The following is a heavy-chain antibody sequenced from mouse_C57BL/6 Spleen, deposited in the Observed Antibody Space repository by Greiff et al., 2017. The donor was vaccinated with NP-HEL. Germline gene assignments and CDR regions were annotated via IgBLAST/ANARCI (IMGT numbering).Heavy chain of an antibody. J-gene: IGHJ1*03. D-gene: IGHD1-1*01. CDR2: INPGSGGT. V-gene: IGHV1-54*01. CDR1: GYAFTNYL. CDR3: ARWNYYGSSPNWYFDV. Sequence: VKLQESGAELVRPGTSVKVSCKASGYAFTNYLIEWVKQRPGQGLEWIGVINPGSGGTNYNEKFKGKATLTADKSSSTAYMQLSSLTSEDSAVYFCARWNYYGSSPNWYFDVWGTGTTVTVSS.